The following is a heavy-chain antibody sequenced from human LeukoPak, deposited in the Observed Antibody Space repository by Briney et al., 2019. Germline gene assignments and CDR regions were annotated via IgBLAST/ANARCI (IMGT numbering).Heavy chain of an antibody. J-gene: IGHJ6*03. V-gene: IGHV3-48*03. Sequence: PGGSLRLSCAASRFTFSSYEMNWVRQAPGKGLQWLSYISGSGSTIYYADSVKGRFTISRDNAKNSLYLQMNGLTAEDTAVYYCGERGGEHYQMGVWGKG. CDR3: GERGGEHYQMGV. CDR2: ISGSGSTI. CDR1: RFTFSSYE. D-gene: IGHD3-16*01.